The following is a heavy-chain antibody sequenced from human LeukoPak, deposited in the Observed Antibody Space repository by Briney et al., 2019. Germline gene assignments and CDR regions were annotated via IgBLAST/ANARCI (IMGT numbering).Heavy chain of an antibody. Sequence: SETLSLTCTVSGGSISSSSYYWGWIRQPPGKGLEWIGSIYYSGSTYYNPSLKSRVTISVDTSKNQFSLKLSSVTAADTAVYYCARGNHYRYCSSTSCYTRPKVSPFDYWGQGTLVTVSS. V-gene: IGHV4-39*01. CDR2: IYYSGST. CDR3: ARGNHYRYCSSTSCYTRPKVSPFDY. D-gene: IGHD2-2*02. CDR1: GGSISSSSYY. J-gene: IGHJ4*02.